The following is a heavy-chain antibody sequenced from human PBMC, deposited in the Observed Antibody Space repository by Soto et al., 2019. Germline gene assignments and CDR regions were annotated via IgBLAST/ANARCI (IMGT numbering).Heavy chain of an antibody. Sequence: QVQLVESGGGVVQPGRSLRLSCAASGFTFSSYAMHWFRQAPGKGLEWVAGISYDGSNKYYADSVKGRFTISRDNSKNTLYLQMTSLRAEDTAVYYCARVPTTVVTPFYFDYWGQGTLVTVSS. CDR1: GFTFSSYA. V-gene: IGHV3-30-3*01. CDR2: ISYDGSNK. CDR3: ARVPTTVVTPFYFDY. D-gene: IGHD4-17*01. J-gene: IGHJ4*02.